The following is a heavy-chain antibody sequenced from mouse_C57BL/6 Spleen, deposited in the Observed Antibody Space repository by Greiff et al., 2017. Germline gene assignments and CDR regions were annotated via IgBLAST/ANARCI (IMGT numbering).Heavy chain of an antibody. V-gene: IGHV5-6*02. J-gene: IGHJ1*03. D-gene: IGHD1-1*01. CDR2: ISSGGSYT. Sequence: DVKLVESGGDLVKPGGSLRLSCAASGFTFSSYGLSWVRPTPDKRLEWVATISSGGSYTYYPDSVKGRFTISRDNAKNTLYLQMSSLKSEDTAMYYCARLITTVVATEYFDVWGTGTTVTVSS. CDR1: GFTFSSYG. CDR3: ARLITTVVATEYFDV.